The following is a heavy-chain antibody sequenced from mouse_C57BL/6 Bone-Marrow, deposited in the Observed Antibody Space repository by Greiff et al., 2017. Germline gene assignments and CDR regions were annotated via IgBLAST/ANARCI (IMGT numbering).Heavy chain of an antibody. CDR3: ARGYYYGSSSNWYFDV. CDR1: GYTFTSYW. J-gene: IGHJ1*03. Sequence: QVQLKQPGAELVMPGASVKLSCKASGYTFTSYWMHWVKQRPGQGLEWIGEIDPSDSYTNYNQKFKGKSTLTVDKSSSTAYMQLSSLTSEDSEVYYCARGYYYGSSSNWYFDVWGTGTTVTVSS. D-gene: IGHD1-1*01. V-gene: IGHV1-69*01. CDR2: IDPSDSYT.